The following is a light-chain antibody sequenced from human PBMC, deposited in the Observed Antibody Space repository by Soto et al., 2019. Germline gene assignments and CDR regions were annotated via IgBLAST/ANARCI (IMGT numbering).Light chain of an antibody. CDR3: QSYDSSLSGYV. CDR1: SSNIGAGYD. J-gene: IGLJ1*01. Sequence: QSVLTQPPSVSGAPGQRVTISCTGSSSNIGAGYDVHWYQQLPGTAPKLLIYGNSNRPSGVPDRCSGSKSGTLASLAITGLQAEDEAVYYCQSYDSSLSGYVFGTGTKVTVL. CDR2: GNS. V-gene: IGLV1-40*01.